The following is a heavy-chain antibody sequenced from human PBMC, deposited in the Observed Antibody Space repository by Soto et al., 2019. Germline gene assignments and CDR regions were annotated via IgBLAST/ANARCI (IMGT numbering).Heavy chain of an antibody. J-gene: IGHJ4*02. CDR2: IHSSGTT. V-gene: IGHV4-4*07. Sequence: SETLSLTCTVSSGSINSFYWSWIRQPAGKGLEWIGRIHSSGTTNYNPSLKSRVTMSVDTSKNQFSLKLTSVTAADTAVYYCARDRIIGTSYSDXWGQGTLVTL. CDR1: SGSINSFY. D-gene: IGHD1-7*01. CDR3: ARDRIIGTSYSDX.